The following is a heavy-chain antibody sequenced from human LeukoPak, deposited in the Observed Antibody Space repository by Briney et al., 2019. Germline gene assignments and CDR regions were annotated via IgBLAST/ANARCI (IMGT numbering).Heavy chain of an antibody. CDR2: ISGSGGST. Sequence: GGSLRLSCAASGFTFSSYAMSWVRQAPGKGLEWVSAISGSGGSTYYVDSVKGRFSISRDNSKNTLYLQMNSLRAEDTAVYYCAKGEWVVAATDLYFQHWGQGTLVTVSS. CDR1: GFTFSSYA. J-gene: IGHJ1*01. V-gene: IGHV3-23*01. CDR3: AKGEWVVAATDLYFQH. D-gene: IGHD2-15*01.